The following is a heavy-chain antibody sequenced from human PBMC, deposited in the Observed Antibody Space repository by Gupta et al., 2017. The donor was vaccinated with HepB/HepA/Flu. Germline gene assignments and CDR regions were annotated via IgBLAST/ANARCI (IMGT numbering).Heavy chain of an antibody. J-gene: IGHJ4*02. D-gene: IGHD3-3*01. V-gene: IGHV3-49*04. CDR2: IRSKAYGGTT. Sequence: EVQLVESGGGLVQPGRSLRLSCTASGFTFGDYAMSWVRQAQGKGLEWVGFIRSKAYGGTTEYAASVKGRFTISRDDSKSIAYLQMNSLKTEETAVYYCTRDDPGYDFWSGYGRAFDYWGQGTLVTVSS. CDR3: TRDDPGYDFWSGYGRAFDY. CDR1: GFTFGDYA.